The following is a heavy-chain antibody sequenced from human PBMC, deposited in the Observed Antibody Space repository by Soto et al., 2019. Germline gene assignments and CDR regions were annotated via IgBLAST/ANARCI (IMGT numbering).Heavy chain of an antibody. CDR1: GGSISSGGYY. CDR2: IYYSGNT. Sequence: QVQLQESGPGLVKPSQTLSLTCTVSGGSISSGGYYWNWIRQHPGKGLEWIGYIYYSGNTYYNPTLKSRVSIPVDTSKIQFSLKLNSVTAADTAVYYCARSVFPWGQRTLVTVSS. J-gene: IGHJ5*02. CDR3: ARSVFP. V-gene: IGHV4-31*03.